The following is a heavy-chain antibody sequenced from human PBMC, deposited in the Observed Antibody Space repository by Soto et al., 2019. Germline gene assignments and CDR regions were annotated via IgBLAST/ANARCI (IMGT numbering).Heavy chain of an antibody. CDR3: ARVRFLEWFRTRNYYYGMDV. J-gene: IGHJ6*02. D-gene: IGHD3-3*01. Sequence: SETLSLTCTVSGGSIISYYWSWIRQPPGKGLEWIGYIYYSGSTNYNPSLKSRVTISVDTSKNQFSLKLSSVTAADTAVYYCARVRFLEWFRTRNYYYGMDVWGQGTTVTVSS. CDR2: IYYSGST. CDR1: GGSIISYY. V-gene: IGHV4-59*01.